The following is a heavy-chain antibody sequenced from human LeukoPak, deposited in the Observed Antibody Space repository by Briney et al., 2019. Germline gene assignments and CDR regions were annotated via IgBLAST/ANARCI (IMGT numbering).Heavy chain of an antibody. V-gene: IGHV3-15*01. CDR3: TTVRYYYDRSTQN. CDR2: IISKTDGGTT. D-gene: IGHD3-22*01. Sequence: PGGSLRLSCAASGFTFSNAWMTWVRQAPGKGLEWVGRIISKTDGGTTDYAAPVKGRFTISRDDSKNTLYLQMNSLKTEDTAVYYCTTVRYYYDRSTQNWGQGTLVTVSS. J-gene: IGHJ4*02. CDR1: GFTFSNAW.